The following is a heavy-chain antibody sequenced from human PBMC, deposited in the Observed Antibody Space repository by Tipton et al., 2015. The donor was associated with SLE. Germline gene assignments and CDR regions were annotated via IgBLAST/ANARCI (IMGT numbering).Heavy chain of an antibody. CDR3: AKQSWDYYYMDV. J-gene: IGHJ6*03. V-gene: IGHV4-59*08. Sequence: TLSLTCTVSGGSISSYYWSWIRQPPGKGLEWIGYIYYSGSTNYNPSLKSRVTISVDPAKNQFSLKLTSVTAADTAVYYCAKQSWDYYYMDVWGRGTTVTVSS. CDR2: IYYSGST. CDR1: GGSISSYY. D-gene: IGHD7-27*01.